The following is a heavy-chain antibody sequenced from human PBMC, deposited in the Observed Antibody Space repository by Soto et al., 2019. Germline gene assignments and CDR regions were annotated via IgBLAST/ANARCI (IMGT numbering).Heavy chain of an antibody. CDR1: GFGLINYG. Sequence: GASVKVSCKASGFGLINYGFTWVRQAPGQGLEWMGWISAYNGNTIYAQNLQGRLTMTRDTSTSTAYTELRSLRSDDTAVYYCARLGVTTSVYYYTMDVWGQGTTVTV. CDR3: ARLGVTTSVYYYTMDV. D-gene: IGHD4-4*01. V-gene: IGHV1-18*04. J-gene: IGHJ6*02. CDR2: ISAYNGNT.